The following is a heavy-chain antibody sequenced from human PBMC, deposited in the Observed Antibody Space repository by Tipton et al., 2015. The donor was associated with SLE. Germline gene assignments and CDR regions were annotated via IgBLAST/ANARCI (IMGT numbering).Heavy chain of an antibody. V-gene: IGHV4-34*01. J-gene: IGHJ3*02. D-gene: IGHD4-17*01. CDR2: INHSGST. CDR3: ARPNYGDNGYNVFDI. Sequence: LRLSCAVYGGSFSGYYWSWIRQPPGKGLEWIGEINHSGSTNYNPSLKSRVTISVDTSKNQFSLKLSSVTAADTAVYYCARPNYGDNGYNVFDIWGQGTMVTVSS. CDR1: GGSFSGYY.